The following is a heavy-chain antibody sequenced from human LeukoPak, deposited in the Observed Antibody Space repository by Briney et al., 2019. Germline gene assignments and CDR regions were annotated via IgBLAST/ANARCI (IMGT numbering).Heavy chain of an antibody. Sequence: PGGSLRLSCAASGLTFSNYAMSWVRQAPGKGLEWVSIIGYRGGSIYYAYSVKGRFTISRDNSKNTLYLQMNSLRAEDTAVYYCARDTARIAVAGTFDYWGQGTLVTVSS. J-gene: IGHJ4*02. CDR3: ARDTARIAVAGTFDY. CDR1: GLTFSNYA. V-gene: IGHV3-23*01. D-gene: IGHD6-19*01. CDR2: IGYRGGSI.